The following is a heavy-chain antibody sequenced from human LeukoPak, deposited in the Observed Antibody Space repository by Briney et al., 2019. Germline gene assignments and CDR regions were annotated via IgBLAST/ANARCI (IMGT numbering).Heavy chain of an antibody. CDR1: GFTFTSYA. J-gene: IGHJ6*03. CDR3: ASENDYSNYAYYYYMDV. D-gene: IGHD4-11*01. Sequence: GGSLRLSCAASGFTFTSYAMGWVRQAPGKGLEWVSHITSSGGSTYYADSVKGRFTISRDNAKNSLYLQMNSLRAEDTAVYYCASENDYSNYAYYYYMDVWGKGTTVTVS. CDR2: ITSSGGST. V-gene: IGHV3-23*01.